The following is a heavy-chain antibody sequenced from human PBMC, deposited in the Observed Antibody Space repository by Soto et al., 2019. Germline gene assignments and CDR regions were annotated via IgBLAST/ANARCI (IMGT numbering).Heavy chain of an antibody. J-gene: IGHJ3*02. CDR1: GFSLSTSGVG. V-gene: IGHV2-5*02. D-gene: IGHD6-13*01. CDR2: IYWDDDK. Sequence: SGPTLVNPTQTLTLTCTFSGFSLSTSGVGVGWIRQPPGKALEWLALIYWDDDKRYSPSLKSRLTATKDTSKNQVVLTMTNMDPVDTATYYFAHRRGGGDRSRRHDAFDIWGQGTVVTASS. CDR3: AHRRGGGDRSRRHDAFDI.